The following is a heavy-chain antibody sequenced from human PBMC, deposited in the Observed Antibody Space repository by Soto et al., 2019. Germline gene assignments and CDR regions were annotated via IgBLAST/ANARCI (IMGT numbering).Heavy chain of an antibody. CDR2: IYYSGST. Sequence: SETLSLTCTVSGGSISSGGYYWSWIRQHPGKGLEWIGYIYYSGSTYYNPSLKSRVTISVDTSKNQFSLKLSSVTAADTAVYYCALYYYDSSGYYHDYWGQGTLVTVS. CDR3: ALYYYDSSGYYHDY. J-gene: IGHJ4*02. CDR1: GGSISSGGYY. D-gene: IGHD3-22*01. V-gene: IGHV4-31*03.